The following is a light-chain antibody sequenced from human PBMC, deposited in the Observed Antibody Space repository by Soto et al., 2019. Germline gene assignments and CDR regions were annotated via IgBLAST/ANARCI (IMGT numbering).Light chain of an antibody. V-gene: IGLV1-47*02. Sequence: QSVLTQLPSASGTPGQRVTISCSGRSANIGNNFVCWYQQLPGTAPKLLIYSNNQRPSGVPDRFSGSKSGTSASLAISGLRSEDEANYYCVAWDDSLSGLVFGTGTKLTVL. CDR3: VAWDDSLSGLV. CDR1: SANIGNNF. CDR2: SNN. J-gene: IGLJ1*01.